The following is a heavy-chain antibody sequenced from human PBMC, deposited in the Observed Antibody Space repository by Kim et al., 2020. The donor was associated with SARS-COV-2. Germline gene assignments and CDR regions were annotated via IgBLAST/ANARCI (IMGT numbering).Heavy chain of an antibody. J-gene: IGHJ4*02. CDR3: ARAYGDYADYYFDY. D-gene: IGHD4-17*01. V-gene: IGHV3-30*01. Sequence: SVKGRFTHSREKSKNTLYLQMNSLRAEDTAVYYCARAYGDYADYYFDYWGQGTLVTVSS.